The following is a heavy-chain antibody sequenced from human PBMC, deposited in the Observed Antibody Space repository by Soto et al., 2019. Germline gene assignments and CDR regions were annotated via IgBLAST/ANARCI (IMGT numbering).Heavy chain of an antibody. CDR1: GGTFSSYT. V-gene: IGHV1-69*02. CDR3: ARTPTVTSSPLHY. Sequence: ASVKVSCKASGGTFSSYTISWVRQAPGQGLEWMGRIIPILGIANYAQKFQGRVTITADKSTSTAYMELSSLRSEDTAVYYCARTPTVTSSPLHYWCQGTLVTVSS. D-gene: IGHD4-17*01. J-gene: IGHJ4*02. CDR2: IIPILGIA.